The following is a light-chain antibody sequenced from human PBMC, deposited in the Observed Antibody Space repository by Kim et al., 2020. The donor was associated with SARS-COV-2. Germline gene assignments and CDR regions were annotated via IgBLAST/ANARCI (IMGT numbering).Light chain of an antibody. CDR3: HPFDSFPHT. CDR2: AAS. V-gene: IGKV1-13*02. CDR1: PGISRA. Sequence: PLSCLPSPGISRAFALYPQKSGHPPTLLLYAASAFATGVPSRFSRSGSGTDFTLAISSLQPDDFATYYCHPFDSFPHTFGQGTKLEL. J-gene: IGKJ2*01.